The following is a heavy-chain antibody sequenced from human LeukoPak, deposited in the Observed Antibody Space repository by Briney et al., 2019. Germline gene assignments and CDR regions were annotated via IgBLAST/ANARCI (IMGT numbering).Heavy chain of an antibody. J-gene: IGHJ4*02. D-gene: IGHD6-19*01. CDR1: GDSVSSNSAA. Sequence: SQTLSLTCAISGDSVSSNSAAWNWIRQSPSRGLEWLGRTYYRSKWYNDYAVSVKSRITTNPDTSKNQFSLQLNSVTPEDTAVYYCASTQYSSGWYGLDYWGQGTLVTVSS. CDR3: ASTQYSSGWYGLDY. V-gene: IGHV6-1*01. CDR2: TYYRSKWYN.